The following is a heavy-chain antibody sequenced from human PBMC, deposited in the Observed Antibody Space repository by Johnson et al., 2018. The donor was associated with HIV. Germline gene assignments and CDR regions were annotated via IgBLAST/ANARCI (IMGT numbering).Heavy chain of an antibody. CDR2: VSAGGDNT. CDR3: ARSMRGTFDV. D-gene: IGHD3-10*01. Sequence: QLVESGGGLVQPGGSLRLSCAASGFTFSSYAMDWVRQTPGKGLAWVSAVSAGGDNTYYADSVEGRFTISRDNSKNTLYLQMNSLRAEDTAVYYCARSMRGTFDVWGQGTMVTVSS. CDR1: GFTFSSYA. J-gene: IGHJ3*01. V-gene: IGHV3-23*04.